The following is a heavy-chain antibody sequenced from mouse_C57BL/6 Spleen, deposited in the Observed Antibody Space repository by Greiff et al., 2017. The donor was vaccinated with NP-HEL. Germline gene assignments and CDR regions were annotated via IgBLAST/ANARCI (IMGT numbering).Heavy chain of an antibody. CDR2: INPNNGGT. CDR1: GYTFTDYY. D-gene: IGHD4-1*01. J-gene: IGHJ4*01. CDR3: ARGELGPGAMDY. V-gene: IGHV1-26*01. Sequence: VQLQQSGPELVKPGASVKISCKASGYTFTDYYMNWVKQSHGKSLEWIGDINPNNGGTSYNQKFKGKATLTVDKSSSTAYMELRSLTSEDSAVYYCARGELGPGAMDYWGQGTSVTVSS.